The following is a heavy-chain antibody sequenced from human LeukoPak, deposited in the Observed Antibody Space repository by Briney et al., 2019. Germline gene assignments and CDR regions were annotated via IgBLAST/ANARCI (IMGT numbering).Heavy chain of an antibody. CDR1: GFTFSSYG. CDR3: ATSLREDFDY. Sequence: PGGSLRLSCAASGFTFSSYGMHWVRQAPGKGLEWVAVISYDGSNKYCADSVKGRFTISRDNSKNTLYLQMNSLRAEDTAVYYCATSLREDFDYWGQGTLVTVSS. D-gene: IGHD5-12*01. J-gene: IGHJ4*02. V-gene: IGHV3-30*03. CDR2: ISYDGSNK.